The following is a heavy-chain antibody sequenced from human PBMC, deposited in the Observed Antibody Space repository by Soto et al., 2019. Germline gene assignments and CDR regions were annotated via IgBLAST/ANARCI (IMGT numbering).Heavy chain of an antibody. CDR3: AREWSYFDY. D-gene: IGHD2-8*01. V-gene: IGHV4-61*01. CDR1: GGSVSSGTYY. CDR2: ISYSGST. J-gene: IGHJ4*02. Sequence: SETLSLTCTVSGGSVSSGTYYWSWIRQPPGKGLEWIGYISYSGSTDYNPSLKSRVTISVDTSKNQFSLKLSSVTAADTAVYYCAREWSYFDYWGQGTLVTVSS.